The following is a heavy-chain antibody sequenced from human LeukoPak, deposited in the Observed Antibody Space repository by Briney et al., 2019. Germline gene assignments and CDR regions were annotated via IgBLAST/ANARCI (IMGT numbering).Heavy chain of an antibody. CDR2: ISGSGGST. CDR3: AKSPIYDFWSGYYYYFDY. V-gene: IGHV3-23*01. CDR1: GFTFSSYA. J-gene: IGHJ4*02. Sequence: GGSLRLSCAAPGFTFSSYAMSWVRQAPGKGLEWVSAISGSGGSTYYADSVKGRFTISRDNSKNTLYLQMNSLRAEDTAVYYCAKSPIYDFWSGYYYYFDYWGQGTLVTVSS. D-gene: IGHD3-3*01.